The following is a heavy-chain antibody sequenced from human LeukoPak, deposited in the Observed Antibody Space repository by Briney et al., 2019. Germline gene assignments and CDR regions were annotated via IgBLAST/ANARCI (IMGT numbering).Heavy chain of an antibody. CDR3: ARDRRYCSGGSCYSSAFDI. CDR1: GGSISSSSYY. D-gene: IGHD2-15*01. CDR2: IYYSGST. Sequence: SETLSLTCTVSGGSISSSSYYWGWIRQPPGKGLEWIGSIYYSGSTYYNPSLKSRVTISVDTSKNQFSLKLSSVTAADTAVYYCARDRRYCSGGSCYSSAFDIWGQGTMVTVSS. V-gene: IGHV4-39*07. J-gene: IGHJ3*02.